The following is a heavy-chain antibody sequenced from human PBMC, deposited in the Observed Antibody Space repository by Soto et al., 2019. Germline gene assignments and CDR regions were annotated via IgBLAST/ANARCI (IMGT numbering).Heavy chain of an antibody. J-gene: IGHJ4*02. CDR1: GFTFTNYA. CDR2: ISGSGTAT. V-gene: IGHV3-23*01. D-gene: IGHD5-18*01. Sequence: GGSLRLSCAASGFTFTNYAMSWVRQAPGRGLEWVSTISGSGTATYYADSVKGRFTIFRDNFKNTLYLQMNSLRAEDTAVYYCAKHPGASIYGEFDSWGQGTLVTVSS. CDR3: AKHPGASIYGEFDS.